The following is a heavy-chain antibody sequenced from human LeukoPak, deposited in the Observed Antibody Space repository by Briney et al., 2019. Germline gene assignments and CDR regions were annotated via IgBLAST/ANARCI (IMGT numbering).Heavy chain of an antibody. D-gene: IGHD3-3*01. CDR2: LSGWGYYT. V-gene: IGHV3-23*01. CDR1: GFAFCNFA. CDR3: AKMEGQRLYDFCMDV. J-gene: IGHJ6*03. Sequence: GGSLRLSCAASGFAFCNFAMSLVRQAPGKGVEGVSGLSGWGYYTYYVESVKGRFTISRDNSKNPLYLHMKNLRSDDTAVYYCAKMEGQRLYDFCMDVWGRGTTVTVSS.